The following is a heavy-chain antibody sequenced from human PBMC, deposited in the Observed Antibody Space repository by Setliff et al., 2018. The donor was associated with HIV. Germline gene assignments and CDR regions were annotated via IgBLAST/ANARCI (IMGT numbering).Heavy chain of an antibody. CDR3: ARTRGYSYGTLAGFDY. CDR2: ISYSGST. CDR1: GASIRSQY. J-gene: IGHJ4*01. Sequence: SETLSLTCTVSGASIRSQYWSWIRKPPGKGLEWIGYISYSGSTNYNPSLESRVAMSVDTSKQQFSPGASSVTAADTAVYYCARTRGYSYGTLAGFDYWGRGSLVTVSS. V-gene: IGHV4-59*11. D-gene: IGHD5-18*01.